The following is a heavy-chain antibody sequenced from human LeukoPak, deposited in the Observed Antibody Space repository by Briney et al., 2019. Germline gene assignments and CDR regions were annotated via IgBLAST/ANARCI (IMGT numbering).Heavy chain of an antibody. CDR2: ISSSGSTI. D-gene: IGHD4-11*01. V-gene: IGHV3-11*04. CDR3: AKDAQVYSTYDWRWFDP. CDR1: GFTFSDYY. J-gene: IGHJ5*02. Sequence: PGGSLRLSCAASGFTFSDYYMSWIRQAPGKGLEWVSYISSSGSTIYYADSVKGRFTISRDNSKNTLYLQMDSLRAEDTAIYYCAKDAQVYSTYDWRWFDPWGQGTLVTVSS.